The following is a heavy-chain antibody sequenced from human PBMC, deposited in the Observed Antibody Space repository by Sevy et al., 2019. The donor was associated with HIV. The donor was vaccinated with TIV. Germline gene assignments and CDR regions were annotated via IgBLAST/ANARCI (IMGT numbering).Heavy chain of an antibody. CDR1: GFAFSAYW. Sequence: GGSLRLSCSASGFAFSAYWMVWVRQGPGKGLEWVANIKQDGSEQNYVDSVEGRFTISRDNGKNLFYLQMNDLGAEDTAVYYCARGGGFYGDYPFDYWGHRTLVTGSS. J-gene: IGHJ4*01. CDR3: ARGGGFYGDYPFDY. V-gene: IGHV3-7*01. CDR2: IKQDGSEQ. D-gene: IGHD4-17*01.